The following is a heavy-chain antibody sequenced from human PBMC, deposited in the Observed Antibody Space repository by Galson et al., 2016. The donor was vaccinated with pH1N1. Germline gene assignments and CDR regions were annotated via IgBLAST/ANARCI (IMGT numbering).Heavy chain of an antibody. CDR3: ARDYYYYYGMDV. V-gene: IGHV3-48*03. J-gene: IGHJ6*02. CDR1: GFTFSGFE. CDR2: ITTSGDSL. Sequence: SLRLSCAASGFTFSGFEMNWVRQAPGKGLEWISNITTSGDSLYYADSVKGRFTISRDNAENSLYLQMNSLRVEDTAVYYCARDYYYYYGMDVWGQGTTVTVSS.